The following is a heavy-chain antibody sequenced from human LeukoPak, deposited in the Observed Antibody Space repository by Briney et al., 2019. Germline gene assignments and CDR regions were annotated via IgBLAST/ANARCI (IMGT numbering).Heavy chain of an antibody. CDR1: GYTFTDYY. V-gene: IGHV1-2*02. D-gene: IGHD2-2*01. J-gene: IGHJ4*02. Sequence: ASVKVSCKASGYTFTDYYMHWVRQAPGQGFEWMGWINPNDGDTNYAQKFQGRVTMTRDTSISTAHMEVSRLRSDDTPVYYCARANFLYCSSTACLFDYSGQGTLVTVSS. CDR2: INPNDGDT. CDR3: ARANFLYCSSTACLFDY.